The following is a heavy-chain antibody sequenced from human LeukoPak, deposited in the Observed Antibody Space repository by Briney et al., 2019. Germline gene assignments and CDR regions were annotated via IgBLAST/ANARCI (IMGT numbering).Heavy chain of an antibody. V-gene: IGHV1-8*01. D-gene: IGHD3-3*01. CDR2: MNPNSGNT. Sequence: ASVKVSCKASGYTFTSYDINWVRQATGQGLEWMGWMNPNSGNTGYAQKFQGRVTMTRNTSISTAYMELSSLRSEDTAVYYCARGAGFLEWLSSTRDYCMDVWGKGTTVTVSS. CDR3: ARGAGFLEWLSSTRDYCMDV. J-gene: IGHJ6*03. CDR1: GYTFTSYD.